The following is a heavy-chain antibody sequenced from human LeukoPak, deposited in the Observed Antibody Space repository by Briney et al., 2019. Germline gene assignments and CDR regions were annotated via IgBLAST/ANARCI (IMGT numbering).Heavy chain of an antibody. D-gene: IGHD3-22*01. Sequence: SETLSLTCTVSGGSISSGYNWGWIRQPPGKGLEWIGSIYHSGTTYYNPSLKSRVTIPVDTSKNQFSLKLTSVTAADTAVYYCARALFDSSAYSPLDYWGQGTLVTVSS. CDR2: IYHSGTT. J-gene: IGHJ4*02. CDR1: GGSISSGYN. V-gene: IGHV4-38-2*02. CDR3: ARALFDSSAYSPLDY.